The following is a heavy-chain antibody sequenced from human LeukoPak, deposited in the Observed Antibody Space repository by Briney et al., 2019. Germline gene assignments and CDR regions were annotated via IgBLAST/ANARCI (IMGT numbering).Heavy chain of an antibody. CDR1: GGTFSSYA. CDR3: ARVSSVVVPAAMNYYYYYYMDV. D-gene: IGHD2-2*01. Sequence: ASVKVSCKASGGTFSSYAISWVRQAPGQGLEWMGGIIPIFGTANYAQKFQGRVTITADESTSTGYMELSSLRSEDTAVYYCARVSSVVVPAAMNYYYYYYMDVWGKGTTVTVSS. J-gene: IGHJ6*03. CDR2: IIPIFGTA. V-gene: IGHV1-69*01.